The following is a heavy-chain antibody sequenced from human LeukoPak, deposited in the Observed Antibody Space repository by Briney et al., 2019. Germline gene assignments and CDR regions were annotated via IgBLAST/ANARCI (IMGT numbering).Heavy chain of an antibody. D-gene: IGHD5-24*01. CDR1: GFTFSSYS. Sequence: GGSLRLSCAASGFTFSSYSMNWVRQAPGKGLEWVSSISSGSSYIYYADSVKGRFTISRDNAKNSLFLQMDSLIAEDTAVYYCARSARRDGYNFDYYYMDVWGKGTTVTVSS. V-gene: IGHV3-21*04. J-gene: IGHJ6*03. CDR2: ISSGSSYI. CDR3: ARSARRDGYNFDYYYMDV.